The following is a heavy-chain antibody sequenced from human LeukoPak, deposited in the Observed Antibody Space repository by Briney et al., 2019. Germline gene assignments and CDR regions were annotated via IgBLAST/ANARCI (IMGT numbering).Heavy chain of an antibody. CDR1: GGSFSGYY. Sequence: PSETLSLTCAVHGGSFSGYYWSWIRQPPGKGLEWIGEINHSGSTNYNPSLKSRVTISVDTSKNQFSLKLSSVTAADTAVYYCASREMATIDIGGQGTLVTVSS. CDR3: ASREMATIDI. V-gene: IGHV4-34*01. CDR2: INHSGST. D-gene: IGHD5-24*01. J-gene: IGHJ4*02.